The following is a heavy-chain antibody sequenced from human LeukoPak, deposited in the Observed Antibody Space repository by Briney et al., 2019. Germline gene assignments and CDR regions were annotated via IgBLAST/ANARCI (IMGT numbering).Heavy chain of an antibody. CDR1: GFTFSSYA. V-gene: IGHV3-23*01. J-gene: IGHJ4*02. CDR3: AKRTTVDLWGEYYFDY. Sequence: GGSLRLSCAASGFTFSSYAMSWVRQAPGKGLEWVSAISGSGGSTYYADSVKGRFTISRDNSKNTLYLQMNSLRAEDTAVYYCAKRTTVDLWGEYYFDYWGQGTLVTVSS. CDR2: ISGSGGST. D-gene: IGHD4-23*01.